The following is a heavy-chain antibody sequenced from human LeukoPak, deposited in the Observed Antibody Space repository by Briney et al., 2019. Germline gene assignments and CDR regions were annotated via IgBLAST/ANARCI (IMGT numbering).Heavy chain of an antibody. V-gene: IGHV3-23*01. D-gene: IGHD3-22*01. CDR1: GFTFSSYA. J-gene: IGHJ4*02. CDR3: AKRHAFDSSGYRLDY. CDR2: ISASGGRT. Sequence: PGGSLRLSCAASGFTFSSYAMTWVRQAPGKGLEWVSSISASGGRTYYADSVKGWFTISRDNSKNTLYLQVNSLRAEDTAVYYCAKRHAFDSSGYRLDYWGQGTLVTVSS.